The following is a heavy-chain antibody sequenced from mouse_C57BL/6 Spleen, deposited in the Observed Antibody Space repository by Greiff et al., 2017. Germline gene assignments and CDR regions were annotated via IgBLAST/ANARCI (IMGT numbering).Heavy chain of an antibody. CDR2: IYPGSGST. Sequence: QVQLQQPGAELVKPGASVKMSCKASGYTFTSYWITWVKQRPGQGLEWIGDIYPGSGSTNYTEKFKSKATLTVDTSSSTAYMQLSSLTSEDSAVYYCARDEVTTDYAMDYWGQGTSVTVSS. D-gene: IGHD2-2*01. CDR3: ARDEVTTDYAMDY. J-gene: IGHJ4*01. V-gene: IGHV1-55*01. CDR1: GYTFTSYW.